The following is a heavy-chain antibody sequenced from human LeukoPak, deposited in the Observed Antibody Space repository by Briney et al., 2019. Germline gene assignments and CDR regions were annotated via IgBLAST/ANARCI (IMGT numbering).Heavy chain of an antibody. J-gene: IGHJ4*02. CDR2: INRDGSII. Sequence: GGSLRLSCAASGFTFSRYWMHWVRQVPGKGLVWVSRINRDGSIISYADSVRGRFTISRDNAKNPLYLQMNGLRAEDTAVYYCARNGLGEWELLHVWGQGTLVTVSS. D-gene: IGHD1-26*01. V-gene: IGHV3-74*01. CDR1: GFTFSRYW. CDR3: ARNGLGEWELLHV.